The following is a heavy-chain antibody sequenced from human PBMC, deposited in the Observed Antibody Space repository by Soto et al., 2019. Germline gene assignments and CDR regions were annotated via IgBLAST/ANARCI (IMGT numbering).Heavy chain of an antibody. CDR2: INWNGGST. CDR1: GVTFDDYG. Sequence: RLSCAASGVTFDDYGMSWVRQAPGKGLEWVSGINWNGGSTGYADSVKGRFTISRDNAKNSLYLQMNSLRAEDTALYYCARNILTGYTNTYYYYGMDVWGQGTTVTVSS. V-gene: IGHV3-20*04. D-gene: IGHD3-9*01. J-gene: IGHJ6*02. CDR3: ARNILTGYTNTYYYYGMDV.